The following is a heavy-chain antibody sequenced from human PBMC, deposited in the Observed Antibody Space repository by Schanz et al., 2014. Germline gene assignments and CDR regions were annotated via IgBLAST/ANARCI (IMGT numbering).Heavy chain of an antibody. CDR2: ISADNGNT. D-gene: IGHD2-15*01. CDR3: ARDLEPYCSGGSCYSDY. J-gene: IGHJ4*02. CDR1: GYTFTNYG. Sequence: QVQLVQSGAEVKKPGASVKVSCKASGYTFTNYGITWVRQAPGQGLEWMGWISADNGNTKYAQKLQGRVTMTTDTSTSTAYMELRSLRFDDTALYYCARDLEPYCSGGSCYSDYWGQGTLVTVSS. V-gene: IGHV1-18*04.